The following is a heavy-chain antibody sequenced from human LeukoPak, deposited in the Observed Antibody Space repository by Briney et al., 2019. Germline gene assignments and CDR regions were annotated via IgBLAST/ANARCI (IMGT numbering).Heavy chain of an antibody. CDR3: ARGLYSSSWYVDY. D-gene: IGHD6-13*01. V-gene: IGHV4-34*01. Sequence: SETLSLTCAVYGGSFSGYYWSWIRQPPGKGLEWIGEINHSGSTNYNPSLKSRVTISVDTSKNQFSLKLSSVTAADTAVYYCARGLYSSSWYVDYWGQGTLVTVSS. CDR2: INHSGST. CDR1: GGSFSGYY. J-gene: IGHJ4*02.